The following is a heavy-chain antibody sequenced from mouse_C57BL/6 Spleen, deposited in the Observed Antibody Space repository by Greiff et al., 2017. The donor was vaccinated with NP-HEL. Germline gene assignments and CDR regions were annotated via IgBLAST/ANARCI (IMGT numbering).Heavy chain of an antibody. V-gene: IGHV3-6*01. CDR2: ISYDGSN. D-gene: IGHD1-1*01. CDR3: ARRERGSSYAMDY. Sequence: EVQLQESGPGLVKPSQSLSLTCSVTGYSITSGYYWNWIRQFPGNKLEWMGYISYDGSNNYNPSLKNRISITRDTSKNQFLLKLNSVTTEDTPTYYCARRERGSSYAMDYWGQGTSVTVSS. J-gene: IGHJ4*01. CDR1: GYSITSGYY.